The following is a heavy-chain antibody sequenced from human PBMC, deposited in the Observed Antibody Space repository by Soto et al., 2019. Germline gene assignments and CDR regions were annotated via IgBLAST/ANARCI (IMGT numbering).Heavy chain of an antibody. CDR2: MNPNSGNT. CDR1: GYTFTSYD. CDR3: ASGAGDITSYYYYGMDV. V-gene: IGHV1-8*01. D-gene: IGHD3-10*01. Sequence: QVQLVQSGAEVKKPGASVKVSCKASGYTFTSYDINWVRQATGQGLEWMGWMNPNSGNTGYAQKFQGRVTMTRNTSISTAYMELSSLRSEDTAVYYCASGAGDITSYYYYGMDVWGQGTTVTVSS. J-gene: IGHJ6*02.